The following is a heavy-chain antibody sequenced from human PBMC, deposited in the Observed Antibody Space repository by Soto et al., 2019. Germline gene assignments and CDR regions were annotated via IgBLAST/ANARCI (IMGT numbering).Heavy chain of an antibody. CDR1: GYTFTSYG. V-gene: IGHV1-18*01. D-gene: IGHD3-10*01. J-gene: IGHJ5*02. CDR3: ARDHFEFYYYGSGSYNWFDP. CDR2: ISAYNGNT. Sequence: QVQLVQSGAEVKKPGASVKVSCKASGYTFTSYGISWVRQAPGQGLEWMGWISAYNGNTNYAQKLQGRVTMTTDTSTSTAYMELRSLRSDDTAVYYCARDHFEFYYYGSGSYNWFDPWGQGTLVTVSS.